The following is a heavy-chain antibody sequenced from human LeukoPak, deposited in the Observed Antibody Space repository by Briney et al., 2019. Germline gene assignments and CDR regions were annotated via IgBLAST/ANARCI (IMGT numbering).Heavy chain of an antibody. V-gene: IGHV3-21*01. J-gene: IGHJ4*02. Sequence: GGSLRLSCAASGFTFSSYSMNWVRQAPGKGLEWVSSISSSSSYIYYADSVKGRFTISRDNAKNSLYLQMNSLRAEDTAVYYCARTWSFSTYYFDYWGQGTLVTVSS. CDR3: ARTWSFSTYYFDY. CDR2: ISSSSSYI. CDR1: GFTFSSYS. D-gene: IGHD3-3*01.